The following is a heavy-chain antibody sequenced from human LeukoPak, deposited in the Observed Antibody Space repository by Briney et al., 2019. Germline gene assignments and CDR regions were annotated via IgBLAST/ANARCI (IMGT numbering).Heavy chain of an antibody. CDR2: ISSSSSTI. V-gene: IGHV3-48*04. D-gene: IGHD5-12*01. J-gene: IGHJ5*02. CDR3: ARDYTGYDNWFDP. CDR1: GFTFSSYS. Sequence: GGSLSLSCAASGFTFSSYSMNWVRQAPGKGLEWVSYISSSSSTIYYADSVKGRFTISRDNAKNSLYLQMNSLRAEDTAVYYCARDYTGYDNWFDPWGQGTLVTVSS.